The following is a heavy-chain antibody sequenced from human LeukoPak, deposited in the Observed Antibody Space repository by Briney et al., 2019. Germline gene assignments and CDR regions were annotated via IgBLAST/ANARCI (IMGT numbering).Heavy chain of an antibody. CDR2: ISGSGGST. D-gene: IGHD3-10*01. CDR3: AILWGPFDY. Sequence: GGSLRLSCAASGATFSSYAMSWGRQAPGPGLEWVSAISGSGGSTYYADSVKGRFTISRDNSKNTLYPQMNSLRAEDTAVYYCAILWGPFDYWGQGTLVTVSS. V-gene: IGHV3-23*01. J-gene: IGHJ4*02. CDR1: GATFSSYA.